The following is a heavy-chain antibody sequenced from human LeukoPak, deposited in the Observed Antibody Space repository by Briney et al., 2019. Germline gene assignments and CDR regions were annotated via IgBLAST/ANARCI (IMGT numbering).Heavy chain of an antibody. CDR3: AREGGFYRPLDY. CDR1: GGSIGSYY. CDR2: IYYSGST. J-gene: IGHJ4*02. D-gene: IGHD3-3*01. Sequence: ETLSLTCTVSGGSIGSYYWSWLRQPPGKGLEWIGYIYYSGSTNYNPSLKSRLTMSVDVSENQVSLKLTSVTAADTAVYYCAREGGFYRPLDYSGQGTLVTVSS. V-gene: IGHV4-59*12.